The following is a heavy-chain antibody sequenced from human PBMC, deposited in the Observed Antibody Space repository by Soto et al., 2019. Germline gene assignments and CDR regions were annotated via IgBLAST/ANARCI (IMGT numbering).Heavy chain of an antibody. Sequence: PSETLSLTCSVSGGSISSSSYYWGWIRQPPGMGLEWIGSIYYSGTTYYNPSLKGRVTISVDTSKNQFSLKLNSVTAADTAVYYCARNGIRPFYNYYGMDVWGQGTTVTVSS. CDR1: GGSISSSSYY. CDR2: IYYSGTT. D-gene: IGHD2-2*02. CDR3: ARNGIRPFYNYYGMDV. V-gene: IGHV4-39*01. J-gene: IGHJ6*02.